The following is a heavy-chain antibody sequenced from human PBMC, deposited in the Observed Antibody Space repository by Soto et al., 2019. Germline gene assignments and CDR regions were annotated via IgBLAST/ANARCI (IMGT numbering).Heavy chain of an antibody. CDR1: GGSISSGGYY. Sequence: QVQLQESGPGLVEPSQTLSLTCTVSGGSISSGGYYWSWIRQHPGKGLEWIGYIYFSGSTYYNPSLKSRVTISVDTSKNQFSLKLSSVTAADTAVYYCARSPHIQLWSYPSDYWGQGTLVTVSS. CDR2: IYFSGST. CDR3: ARSPHIQLWSYPSDY. D-gene: IGHD5-18*01. J-gene: IGHJ4*02. V-gene: IGHV4-31*03.